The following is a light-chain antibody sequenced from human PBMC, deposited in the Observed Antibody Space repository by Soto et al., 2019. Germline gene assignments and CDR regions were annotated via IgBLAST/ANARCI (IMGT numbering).Light chain of an antibody. Sequence: DIQMTQSPSTLAASVGDRVTITCRASQNINRWLAWYQQKPGKAPKVLIYDASSLESGVPSRFSGSGSRTAFTLSMTSPQPDDFATYYCQQYDCYFGPGTKVDVK. CDR3: QQYDCY. CDR1: QNINRW. V-gene: IGKV1-5*01. J-gene: IGKJ3*01. CDR2: DAS.